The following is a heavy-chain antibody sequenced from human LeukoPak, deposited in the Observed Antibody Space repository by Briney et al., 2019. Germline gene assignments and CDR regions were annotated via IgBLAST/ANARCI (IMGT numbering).Heavy chain of an antibody. J-gene: IGHJ4*02. D-gene: IGHD5-12*01. CDR2: IKKDGSET. CDR1: GFTFSTSW. V-gene: IGHV3-7*03. CDR3: ARGRYSGTTYYFDY. Sequence: GGSLRLSCAASGFTFSTSWMSWVRQVPGKGLGWVANIKKDGSETYYVDSVKGRFTIFRDNAKTSLYLQMNSLRAEDTAMYYCARGRYSGTTYYFDYWGQGTLVTVSS.